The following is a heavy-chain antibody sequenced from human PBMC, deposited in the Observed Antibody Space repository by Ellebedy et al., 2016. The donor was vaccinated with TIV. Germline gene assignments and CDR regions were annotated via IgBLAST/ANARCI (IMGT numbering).Heavy chain of an antibody. D-gene: IGHD4-17*01. Sequence: GESLKISCKGSGYNFTSLWIGWVRQMPGKGLEWMGLVYPRDSDARYSPSFQGQVTISADKSISTAYLQLNSLEASDTAMYYCARRQNDYGDLDYWGQGTLVTVSS. V-gene: IGHV5-51*01. CDR1: GYNFTSLW. J-gene: IGHJ4*02. CDR2: VYPRDSDA. CDR3: ARRQNDYGDLDY.